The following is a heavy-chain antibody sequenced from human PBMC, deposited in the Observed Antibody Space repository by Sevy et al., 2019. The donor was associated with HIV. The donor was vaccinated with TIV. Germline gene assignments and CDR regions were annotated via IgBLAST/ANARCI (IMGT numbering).Heavy chain of an antibody. J-gene: IGHJ5*02. V-gene: IGHV3-23*01. D-gene: IGHD3-3*01. Sequence: GGSLRLSCAASGFTFASYGMSWVRQAPGKGLEWVSGFTGSGGSTYYADSVKGRFTISRDNSRNTLYLQMNSLRAEDTAVYYCAKASWLDFGSGYRGFDPWGQGTLVTVSS. CDR3: AKASWLDFGSGYRGFDP. CDR1: GFTFASYG. CDR2: FTGSGGST.